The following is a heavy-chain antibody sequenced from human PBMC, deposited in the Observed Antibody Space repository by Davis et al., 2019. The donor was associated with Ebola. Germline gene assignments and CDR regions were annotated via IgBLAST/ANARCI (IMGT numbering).Heavy chain of an antibody. CDR1: GFTFSSYA. CDR3: APSGITCGGDCFDY. V-gene: IGHV3-21*01. CDR2: ISGSGGST. Sequence: GESLKISCAASGFTFSSYAMHWVRQAPGKGLEWVSAISGSGGSTYYGDSVKGRFTISRDNAKNSLYLQMNSLRAEDTAVYYCAPSGITCGGDCFDYWGQGTLVTVSS. D-gene: IGHD2-21*01. J-gene: IGHJ4*02.